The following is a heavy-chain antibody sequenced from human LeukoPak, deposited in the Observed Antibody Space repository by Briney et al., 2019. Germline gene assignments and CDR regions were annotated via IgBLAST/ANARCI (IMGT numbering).Heavy chain of an antibody. Sequence: SETLSLTCAVYGGSFSGYYWSWIRQPPGKGLEWIGEINHSGSTNYNPSLKSRVTISVDTSKNHFSLQLNSVTPEDTAVYYCARAGYYEGPCPFDYWGQGTLVTVSS. D-gene: IGHD3-22*01. CDR2: INHSGST. J-gene: IGHJ4*02. CDR3: ARAGYYEGPCPFDY. V-gene: IGHV4-34*01. CDR1: GGSFSGYY.